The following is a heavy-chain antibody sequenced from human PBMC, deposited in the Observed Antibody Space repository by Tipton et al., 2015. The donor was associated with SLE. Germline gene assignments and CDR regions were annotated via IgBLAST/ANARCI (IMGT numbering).Heavy chain of an antibody. D-gene: IGHD2-15*01. V-gene: IGHV3-33*06. Sequence: SLRLSCAASGFTFSSYGMHWVRQPPGKGLEWVAVIWHDGRNKYYADSVKGRFAISRDNSKNTLYLQMNSLRAEDTAVYYCAKGIAPPPTLTYFDYWGQGSLVTVSS. CDR3: AKGIAPPPTLTYFDY. CDR2: IWHDGRNK. CDR1: GFTFSSYG. J-gene: IGHJ4*02.